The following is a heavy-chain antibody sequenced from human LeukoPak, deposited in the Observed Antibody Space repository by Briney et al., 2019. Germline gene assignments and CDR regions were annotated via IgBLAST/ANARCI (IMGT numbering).Heavy chain of an antibody. D-gene: IGHD3-22*01. CDR3: ARGSSSDSSGYYYVDY. V-gene: IGHV4-34*01. Sequence: SETLSLTCAVYGGSFSGYYWSWIRQPPGKGLEWIGEINHSGSTNYNPSLKSRVTISVDTSKNQFSLKLSSVTAADTAVYHCARGSSSDSSGYYYVDYWGQGTLVTVSS. CDR2: INHSGST. J-gene: IGHJ4*02. CDR1: GGSFSGYY.